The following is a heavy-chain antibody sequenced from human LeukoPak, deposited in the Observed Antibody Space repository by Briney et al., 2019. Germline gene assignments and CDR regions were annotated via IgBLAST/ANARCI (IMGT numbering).Heavy chain of an antibody. CDR3: ARDYCGGDCYSYYFDY. CDR1: GYTFTGYY. V-gene: IGHV1-2*02. Sequence: ASVKVSCKASGYTFTGYYMHWVRQAPGQGLEWMGWTNPNSGGTNYVQKFQGRVAMTRDTSISTAYMELSRLRSDDTAVYYCARDYCGGDCYSYYFDYWGQGTLVTVSS. CDR2: TNPNSGGT. D-gene: IGHD2-21*02. J-gene: IGHJ4*02.